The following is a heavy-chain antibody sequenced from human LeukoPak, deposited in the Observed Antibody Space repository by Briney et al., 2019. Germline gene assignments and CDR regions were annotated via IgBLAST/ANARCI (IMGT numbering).Heavy chain of an antibody. J-gene: IGHJ4*02. CDR2: LNAGNGNT. CDR1: GFTFTSYG. CDR3: ARDANHCTNGVCHYYFDY. V-gene: IGHV1-3*01. Sequence: ASVKVSCKASGFTFTSYGMHWVRQAPGQRLEWMGWLNAGNGNTRYSQKFQGRVTFSRDTSASTAYMELSSLSSEDTAAYYCARDANHCTNGVCHYYFDYWGQGTLVTVSS. D-gene: IGHD2-8*01.